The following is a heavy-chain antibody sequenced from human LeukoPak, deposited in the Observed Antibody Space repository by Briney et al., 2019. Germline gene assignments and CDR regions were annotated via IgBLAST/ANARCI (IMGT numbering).Heavy chain of an antibody. D-gene: IGHD4-17*01. CDR2: IHYSGST. Sequence: SETLSLTCTVSGVSISSFYRSWLRQPPAKGLEWIGYIHYSGSTNYNPTLKSRVTISVDTSKNQFSLKLSSVTAADTAVYYCARGSLGDYVPYYYGMDVWGQGTTVTVSS. V-gene: IGHV4-59*01. CDR1: GVSISSFY. J-gene: IGHJ6*02. CDR3: ARGSLGDYVPYYYGMDV.